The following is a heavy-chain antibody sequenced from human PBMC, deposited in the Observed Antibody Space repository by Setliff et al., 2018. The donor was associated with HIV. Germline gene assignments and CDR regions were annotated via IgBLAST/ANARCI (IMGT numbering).Heavy chain of an antibody. V-gene: IGHV3-64D*09. D-gene: IGHD3-22*01. CDR3: VKPYTGYYYDGSVYDDF. CDR2: LSRGGDNT. J-gene: IGHJ4*02. Sequence: PGGSLRLSCLVSGFTVSTYSLNWARQAPGKRPEYVAALSRGGDNTKYADSVKGRFIISRDTSKNTLYLQMSSLRPDDTAIYYCVKPYTGYYYDGSVYDDFWGQGTLGTVS. CDR1: GFTVSTYS.